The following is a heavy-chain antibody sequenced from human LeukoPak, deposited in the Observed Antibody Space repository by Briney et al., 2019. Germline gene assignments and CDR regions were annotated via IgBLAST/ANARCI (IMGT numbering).Heavy chain of an antibody. CDR2: ISGSGGST. J-gene: IGHJ4*02. D-gene: IGHD3-9*01. CDR1: GFTFSSYA. CDR3: AKDQHYDILTSAIDY. Sequence: GGSLRLSFPAPGFTFSSYAMSWFRQAPGKGLEWVSDISGSGGSTYYADSVKGRFTISRDNSKNTLYLQMNSLRAEDTAVYYCAKDQHYDILTSAIDYWGQGTLVTVSS. V-gene: IGHV3-23*01.